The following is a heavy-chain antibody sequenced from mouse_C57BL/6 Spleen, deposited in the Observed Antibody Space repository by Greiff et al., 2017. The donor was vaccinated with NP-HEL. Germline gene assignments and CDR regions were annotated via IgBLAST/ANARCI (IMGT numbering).Heavy chain of an antibody. Sequence: VQLQQSGAELVRPGASVKLSCTASGFNIKDDYMHWVKQRPEQGLEWIGWIDPENGDTEYASKFQGKATITADTSSNTAYLQLSSLTSEDTAVYYCTTDYMDYAMDYWGQGTSVTVSS. J-gene: IGHJ4*01. V-gene: IGHV14-4*01. D-gene: IGHD2-12*01. CDR3: TTDYMDYAMDY. CDR1: GFNIKDDY. CDR2: IDPENGDT.